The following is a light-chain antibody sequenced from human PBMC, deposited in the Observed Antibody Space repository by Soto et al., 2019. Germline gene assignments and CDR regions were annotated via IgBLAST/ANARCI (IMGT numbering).Light chain of an antibody. Sequence: IQMTQSPSSLSASVGARVTITCRASQGIDRWLAWYQQKPGKAPKVLIYAASSLRSGVPSRVSGSGSGTDSSRTISRLQPEDLATYYCKQSNRVPHTVGGGTKVEIK. CDR1: QGIDRW. CDR3: KQSNRVPHT. J-gene: IGKJ4*02. V-gene: IGKV1-12*01. CDR2: AAS.